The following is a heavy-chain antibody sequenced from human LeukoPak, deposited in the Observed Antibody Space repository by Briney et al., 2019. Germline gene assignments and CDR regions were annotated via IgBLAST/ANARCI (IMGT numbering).Heavy chain of an antibody. CDR2: IYTSGST. V-gene: IGHV4-4*07. CDR3: AREDQYCSSTSCLPADAFDI. D-gene: IGHD2-2*01. CDR1: GGSISSYY. J-gene: IGHJ3*02. Sequence: SPSETLSLTCTVSGGSISSYYWSWIRQPAGKGLEWIGRIYTSGSTNYNPSLKSRVTMSVDTSKNQFSLKLSSVTAADTAVYYCAREDQYCSSTSCLPADAFDIWGQGTMVTVSS.